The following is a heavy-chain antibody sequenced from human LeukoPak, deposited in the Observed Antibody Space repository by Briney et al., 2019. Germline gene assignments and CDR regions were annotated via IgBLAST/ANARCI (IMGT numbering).Heavy chain of an antibody. Sequence: GESLKISCKGSGYSFTSYWIGWVRQMPGKGLEWMGIIYPGDSDTRYSPSFQGQVTISADKSISTAYLQWSSLKASDTAMYYCARRRRGLSGYYRGEAFDIWGQGTMVTVSS. J-gene: IGHJ3*02. CDR3: ARRRRGLSGYYRGEAFDI. D-gene: IGHD3-22*01. CDR1: GYSFTSYW. CDR2: IYPGDSDT. V-gene: IGHV5-51*01.